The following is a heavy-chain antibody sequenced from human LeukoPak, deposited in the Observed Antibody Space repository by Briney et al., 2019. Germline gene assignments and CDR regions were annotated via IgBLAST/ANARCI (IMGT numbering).Heavy chain of an antibody. J-gene: IGHJ4*02. CDR1: GGTFSSYT. Sequence: SVKVSCKASGGTFSSYTINGVRQAPGQGLEWMGRIIPILGIANYAQKFQGRVTITADKSTSTAYMELSSLRSEDTAVYYCARARNPYGDFDYWGQGTLVTVSS. CDR3: ARARNPYGDFDY. D-gene: IGHD4-17*01. V-gene: IGHV1-69*02. CDR2: IIPILGIA.